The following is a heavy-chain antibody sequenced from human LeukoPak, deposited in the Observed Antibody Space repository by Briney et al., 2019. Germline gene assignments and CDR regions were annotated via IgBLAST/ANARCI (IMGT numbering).Heavy chain of an antibody. V-gene: IGHV4-61*02. CDR3: ARPVPSRLGWFDP. CDR2: MYTSGST. D-gene: IGHD3-10*01. CDR1: GYSISSGYY. Sequence: SETLSLTCTVSGYSISSGYYWSWIRQPPGKGLEWIGRMYTSGSTNYNPSLKSRVTISVDTSKNQFSLKLRSVTAADTAVYYCARPVPSRLGWFDPWGQGTLVTVSS. J-gene: IGHJ5*02.